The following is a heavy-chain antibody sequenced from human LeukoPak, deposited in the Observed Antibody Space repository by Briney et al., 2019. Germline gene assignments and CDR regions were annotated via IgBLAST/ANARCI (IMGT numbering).Heavy chain of an antibody. Sequence: GGSLRLSCAASGFTFSSYWIHWVRQAPGKGLVWVSRIKSDGSSTSYADSVKGRFTISRDNAKNTLYLQMNSLRAEDTAAYCASFSEYVWGQGTTVTVSS. V-gene: IGHV3-74*01. J-gene: IGHJ6*02. CDR1: GFTFSSYW. CDR3: ASFSEYV. CDR2: IKSDGSST. D-gene: IGHD1-14*01.